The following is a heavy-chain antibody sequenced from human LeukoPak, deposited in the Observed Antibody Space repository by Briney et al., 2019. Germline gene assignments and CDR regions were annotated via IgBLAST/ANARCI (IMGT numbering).Heavy chain of an antibody. V-gene: IGHV3-21*01. D-gene: IGHD3-10*01. CDR2: ISSSGSYI. CDR3: ARRHYGSGNIDS. CDR1: GFTFSSYS. J-gene: IGHJ4*02. Sequence: RGSLRLSCAASGFTFSSYSMNWVRQAPGKGLEWVSSISSSGSYIYYADSVKGRFTISRDNAKNSLYLQMNSLRAEDTAVYYCARRHYGSGNIDSWGQGTLVTVSS.